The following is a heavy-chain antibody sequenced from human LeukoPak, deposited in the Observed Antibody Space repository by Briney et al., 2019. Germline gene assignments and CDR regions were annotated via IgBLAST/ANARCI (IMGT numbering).Heavy chain of an antibody. CDR3: ARDLYSSGWPVLDY. J-gene: IGHJ4*02. Sequence: SETLSLTCTVSGGSISSSPYYWGWIRQPPGKGLEWIGSIYYSGTTHYSPSLESRVTISVDTSKNQFSLKLSSVTAADTAVYYCARDLYSSGWPVLDYWGQGTLVTVSS. D-gene: IGHD6-19*01. CDR2: IYYSGTT. V-gene: IGHV4-39*07. CDR1: GGSISSSPYY.